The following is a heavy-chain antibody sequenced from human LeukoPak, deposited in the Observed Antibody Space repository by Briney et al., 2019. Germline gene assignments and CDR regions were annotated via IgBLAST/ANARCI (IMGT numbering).Heavy chain of an antibody. V-gene: IGHV4-30-4*08. CDR1: GGSISRGDYY. Sequence: SETLSLTCTVSGGSISRGDYYWRWLRQPPGKGLEGNGYIYYSGSTYYNPSLKSRVTISVDTSKNPFSLKLSSVTAADTAVYYCARDSSDMVRGVINYYYYYMDVWGKGPTVTVSS. CDR3: ARDSSDMVRGVINYYYYYMDV. CDR2: IYYSGST. D-gene: IGHD3-10*01. J-gene: IGHJ6*03.